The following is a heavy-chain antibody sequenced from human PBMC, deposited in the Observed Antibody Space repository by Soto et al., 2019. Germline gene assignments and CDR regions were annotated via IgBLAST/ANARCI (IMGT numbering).Heavy chain of an antibody. J-gene: IGHJ4*02. CDR1: GGTFSSYS. V-gene: IGHV1-69*01. CDR3: ARDGGRHSGGIDY. Sequence: QVQLVQSGAEVKKPRSSVKVSCKASGGTFSSYSINWVRQAPGQGLEWMGEIIPIFGTANYAQKFQGRVTVTADESTSTGYMELSRLRSEGTGVYSCARDGGRHSGGIDYWGQGTLVTVSS. CDR2: IIPIFGTA. D-gene: IGHD1-26*01.